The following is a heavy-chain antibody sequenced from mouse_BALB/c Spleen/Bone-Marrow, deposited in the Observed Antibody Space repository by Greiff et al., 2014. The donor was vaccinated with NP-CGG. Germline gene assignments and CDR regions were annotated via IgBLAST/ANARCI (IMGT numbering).Heavy chain of an antibody. J-gene: IGHJ1*01. D-gene: IGHD1-2*01. CDR2: IRNKANGYTT. CDR3: ARDRTTATLYWYFDV. CDR1: GFTFTDYY. Sequence: EVKLMESGGGLVQPGGSLRLSCATSGFTFTDYYMSWVRQPPGKALEWLGFIRNKANGYTTEYSASVKGWFTISRDNSQSILYLQMNTLRAEDSATYYCARDRTTATLYWYFDVWGAGATVTVSS. V-gene: IGHV7-3*02.